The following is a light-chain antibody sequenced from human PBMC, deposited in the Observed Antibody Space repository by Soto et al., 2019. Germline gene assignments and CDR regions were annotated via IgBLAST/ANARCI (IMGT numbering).Light chain of an antibody. CDR2: LEGSGSY. Sequence: QSVLSQSSSASASLGSSVKLTCTLSSGHRSYIIAWHQQQPGKAPRYLMRLEGSGSYNKGSGVPDRFSGSSSGADRSLTISNLQSEDEADYYCVTWDTNTRVFGGGTKLTVL. CDR3: VTWDTNTRV. CDR1: SGHRSYI. V-gene: IGLV4-60*03. J-gene: IGLJ2*01.